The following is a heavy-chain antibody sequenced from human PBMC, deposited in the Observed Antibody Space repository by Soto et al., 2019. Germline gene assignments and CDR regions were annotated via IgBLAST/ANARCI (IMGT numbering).Heavy chain of an antibody. V-gene: IGHV1-69*01. CDR1: GGTFSSYA. CDR3: ARAEGYCSGGSCYTDAFDI. CDR2: IIPIFGTA. J-gene: IGHJ3*02. Sequence: QVQLVQSGAEVKKPGSSVKVSCKASGGTFSSYAISWVRQAPGQGLEWMGGIIPIFGTANYAQKFQGRVTITADESTSTADMELSSLRSEDTAVYYCARAEGYCSGGSCYTDAFDIWGQGTMFTVSA. D-gene: IGHD2-15*01.